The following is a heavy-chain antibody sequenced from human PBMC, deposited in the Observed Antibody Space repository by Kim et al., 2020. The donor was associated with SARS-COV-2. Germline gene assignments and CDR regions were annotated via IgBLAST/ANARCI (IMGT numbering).Heavy chain of an antibody. Sequence: GGSLRLSCTASGFTFSNYWMHWVRQVPGKGLVWVSRINGEGSTTNYGDSVKGRFTISRDNAKNALYLQMNSLRVEDTAVYYCARDQRDGVTEGFDVWG. J-gene: IGHJ3*01. CDR2: INGEGSTT. CDR1: GFTFSNYW. D-gene: IGHD3-16*02. CDR3: ARDQRDGVTEGFDV. V-gene: IGHV3-74*01.